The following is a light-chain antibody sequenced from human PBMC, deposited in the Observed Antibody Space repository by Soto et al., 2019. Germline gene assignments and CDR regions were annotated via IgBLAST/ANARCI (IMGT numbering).Light chain of an antibody. CDR3: QHYNSYPWT. CDR1: QTINNW. J-gene: IGKJ1*01. Sequence: DIQMTQSPSTLSASIGDRVTITCRASQTINNWLAWYQQKPGKAPNLQIYHASNLETGVPSRFSGSAFGTEFTLTISSLQPDDFATYYCQHYNSYPWTFCQGTKVEIK. CDR2: HAS. V-gene: IGKV1-5*01.